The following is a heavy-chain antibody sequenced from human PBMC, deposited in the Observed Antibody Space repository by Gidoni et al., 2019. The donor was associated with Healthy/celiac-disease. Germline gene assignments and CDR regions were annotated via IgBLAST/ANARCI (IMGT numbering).Heavy chain of an antibody. Sequence: QVQPQESRPGLVKPSGTLSLTCAVSAGSISSSTLLSWVRQPPGKGLEWIGAIYHSGSTNYNPSLKSRVTISVDKSKNQFSLKLSSVTAADTAVYYCARDRPAANDAFDIWGQGTMVTVSS. D-gene: IGHD2-2*01. CDR2: IYHSGST. J-gene: IGHJ3*02. CDR1: AGSISSSTL. V-gene: IGHV4-4*02. CDR3: ARDRPAANDAFDI.